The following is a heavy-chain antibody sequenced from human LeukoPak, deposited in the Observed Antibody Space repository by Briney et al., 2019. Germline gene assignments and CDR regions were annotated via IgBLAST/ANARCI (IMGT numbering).Heavy chain of an antibody. D-gene: IGHD2-21*02. V-gene: IGHV1-2*02. CDR1: GYTFTAYH. Sequence: APVKVSCKASGYTFTAYHMHWVRQAPGQGLEWMGWINLNSGGTNSAQKFQGRVTMTRDTSISAAYMELSRLGSDDTAVYYCARVAGGDWYYFDFWGQGTLVTVSS. CDR3: ARVAGGDWYYFDF. CDR2: INLNSGGT. J-gene: IGHJ4*02.